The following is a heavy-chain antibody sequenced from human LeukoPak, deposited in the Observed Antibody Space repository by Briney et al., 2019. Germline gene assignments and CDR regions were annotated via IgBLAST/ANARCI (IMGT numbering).Heavy chain of an antibody. J-gene: IGHJ3*02. CDR2: IYYTGST. CDR3: ARDRGRLGATTGDAFDI. V-gene: IGHV4-59*01. Sequence: SETLSLTCPVSGGSISSYYWSWIRQPPGKGLEWIGYIYYTGSTNYNPSLKSRVTISVDASKNQFSLKLNSVTAADTAVYYCARDRGRLGATTGDAFDIWGQGTMVTVSS. CDR1: GGSISSYY. D-gene: IGHD1-26*01.